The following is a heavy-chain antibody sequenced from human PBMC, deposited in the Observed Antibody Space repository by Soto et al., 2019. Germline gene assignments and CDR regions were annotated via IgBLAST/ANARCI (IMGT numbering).Heavy chain of an antibody. D-gene: IGHD3-22*01. J-gene: IGHJ4*02. CDR3: TTVFYDSSGCPDY. CDR1: GFTFSNAW. V-gene: IGHV3-15*07. CDR2: IKRKTGSETT. Sequence: GGSLRLSCAASGFTFSNAWMNWVRQAPGKRLEWVGRIKRKTGSETTDYAAPVQGRFTISRDDSKNTLYLQMNNLKTEDTAVYYCTTVFYDSSGCPDYWGQGTLVTVSS.